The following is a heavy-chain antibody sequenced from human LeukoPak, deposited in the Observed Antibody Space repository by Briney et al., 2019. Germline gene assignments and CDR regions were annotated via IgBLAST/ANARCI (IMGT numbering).Heavy chain of an antibody. Sequence: GGSLRLSCAASRLTFSSSWMHWGSQAPGKGLLCVSRINSAGVSTNYADSVRGRFTISRDNAQNTLYLQLNSLRAEDTAVYFCARSLSSASRVDFWGQGTLVTVSS. V-gene: IGHV3-74*01. J-gene: IGHJ4*02. CDR1: RLTFSSSW. CDR2: INSAGVST. CDR3: ARSLSSASRVDF. D-gene: IGHD5/OR15-5a*01.